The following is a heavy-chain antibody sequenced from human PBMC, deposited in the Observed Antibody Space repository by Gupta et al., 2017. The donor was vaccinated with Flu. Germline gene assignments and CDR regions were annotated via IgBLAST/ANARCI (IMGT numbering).Heavy chain of an antibody. D-gene: IGHD3-22*01. CDR3: AREGEDYYDSSGYYYYFDY. CDR2: INPSGGST. J-gene: IGHJ4*02. CDR1: GYTFTSYY. Sequence: QVQLVQSGAEVKKPGASVKVSCKASGYTFTSYYMHWVRQAPGQGLEWMGIINPSGGSTSYAQKFQGRVTMTRDTSTSTVYMELSSLRSEDTAVYYCAREGEDYYDSSGYYYYFDYWGQGTLVTVSS. V-gene: IGHV1-46*01.